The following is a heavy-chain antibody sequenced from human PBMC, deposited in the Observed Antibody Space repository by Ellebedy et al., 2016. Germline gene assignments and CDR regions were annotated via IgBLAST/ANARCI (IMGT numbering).Heavy chain of an antibody. D-gene: IGHD3-10*01. J-gene: IGHJ6*03. Sequence: SETLSLTCTVSDGSISSSRYYWGWIRQPPGKGPEWIGSIYYSGSTYYNPSLKSRLTISVDTSKNQFSLKLSSVTAADTAVYYCAILGPLPGSDNYYYYYMDVWGKGTTVTVSS. CDR1: DGSISSSRYY. CDR2: IYYSGST. V-gene: IGHV4-39*07. CDR3: AILGPLPGSDNYYYYYMDV.